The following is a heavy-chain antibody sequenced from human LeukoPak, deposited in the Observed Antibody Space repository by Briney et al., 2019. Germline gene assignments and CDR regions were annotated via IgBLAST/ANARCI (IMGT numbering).Heavy chain of an antibody. V-gene: IGHV1-18*01. Sequence: ASXKVSCKASGYTFTSYGISWVRQAPGQGLEWMGWISAHNGKTNYAQKLQGRVTMTTDTSTSTAYMELRSLRSDDTAVYYCARQGDYVWGSYRYDDYWGQGTLLTVSS. CDR2: ISAHNGKT. J-gene: IGHJ4*02. CDR1: GYTFTSYG. D-gene: IGHD3-16*02. CDR3: ARQGDYVWGSYRYDDY.